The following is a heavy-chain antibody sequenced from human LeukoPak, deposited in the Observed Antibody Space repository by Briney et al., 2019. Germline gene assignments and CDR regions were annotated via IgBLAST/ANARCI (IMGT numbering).Heavy chain of an antibody. CDR3: ARQPNYYHIDV. V-gene: IGHV5-51*01. J-gene: IGHJ6*03. Sequence: GESLKISCKASGYSFTDYWIGWVRQMPGKGLEWMGIINPGDSDTKYSPSFQGQVTISADKSISTAYLQWSSLKASDTAMYYCARQPNYYHIDVWGKGTTVIVSS. CDR2: INPGDSDT. CDR1: GYSFTDYW.